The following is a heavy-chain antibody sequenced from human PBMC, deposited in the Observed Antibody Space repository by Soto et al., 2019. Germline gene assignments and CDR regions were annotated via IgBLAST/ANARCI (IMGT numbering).Heavy chain of an antibody. D-gene: IGHD3-9*01. CDR3: ARVTHARDVLRYFDWLSEFDP. CDR2: MNPNSGDT. V-gene: IGHV1-8*02. Sequence: ASVKVSCKASGYIFTDYYIHWVRQAPGQELGWMGWMNPNSGDTDYAQKFQGRVTMTRNTSISTAYMELSSLRSEDTAVYYCARVTHARDVLRYFDWLSEFDPWGRGTLVTVSS. CDR1: GYIFTDYY. J-gene: IGHJ5*02.